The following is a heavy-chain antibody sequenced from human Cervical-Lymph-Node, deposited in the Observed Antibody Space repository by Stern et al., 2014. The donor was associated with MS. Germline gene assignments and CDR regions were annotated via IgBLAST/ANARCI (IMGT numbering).Heavy chain of an antibody. CDR1: GFTFSSYG. J-gene: IGHJ4*02. CDR2: IWDDGSNK. CDR3: AKEHARYDILTGPMDY. Sequence: QVQLVESGGDVVQPGRSLRLSCAASGFTFSSYGMHWVRQAPGKGLEWVAIIWDDGSNKYYRDSVRGRFTISRDNSKNTLYLQMNSLRAEDTAVYYCAKEHARYDILTGPMDYWGQGTLVTVSS. V-gene: IGHV3-33*06. D-gene: IGHD3-9*01.